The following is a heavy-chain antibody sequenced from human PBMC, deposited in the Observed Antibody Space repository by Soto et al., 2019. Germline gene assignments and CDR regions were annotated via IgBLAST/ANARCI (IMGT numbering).Heavy chain of an antibody. V-gene: IGHV3-11*01. CDR1: GFPFSDYY. Sequence: GGSLTLSCAASGFPFSDYYMSWIRKAPGKGLEWVSYISESGSTIYYADSVKGRFTISRDNAKNSLYLQMNSLRAEDAAVYYCASRAPYYFDYWGQGTLVNVSS. CDR2: ISESGSTI. CDR3: ASRAPYYFDY. J-gene: IGHJ4*02. D-gene: IGHD3-10*01.